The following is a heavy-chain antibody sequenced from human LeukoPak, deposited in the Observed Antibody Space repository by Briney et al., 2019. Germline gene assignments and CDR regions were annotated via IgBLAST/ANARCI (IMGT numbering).Heavy chain of an antibody. CDR1: GGSISNTNW. V-gene: IGHV4-4*02. Sequence: SGTLSLTCAVSGGSISNTNWGSWVRQPPGKGLEWIGEISHSGNTNYNPPLKSRVAISVDNPKNQFSLKMTSVTAADTAVYYCARNFDSWGQGILVTVSS. J-gene: IGHJ4*02. CDR3: ARNFDS. CDR2: ISHSGNT.